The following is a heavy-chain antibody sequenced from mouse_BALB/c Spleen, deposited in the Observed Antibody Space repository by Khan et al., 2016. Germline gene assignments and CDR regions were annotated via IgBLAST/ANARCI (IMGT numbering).Heavy chain of an antibody. Sequence: EVQLQESGPDLVKPSQSLSLTCTVTGFSITSDYSWHWIRQFPGNKLEWMGYIHYSGSTNYNPSLKSRISITRDTSKNQFFLQLNSVTTEDTAPFYCSHCYYCCAPSFASWGQGTLVTVSA. CDR1: GFSITSDYS. V-gene: IGHV3-1*02. CDR2: IHYSGST. CDR3: SHCYYCCAPSFAS. J-gene: IGHJ3*01. D-gene: IGHD2-3*01.